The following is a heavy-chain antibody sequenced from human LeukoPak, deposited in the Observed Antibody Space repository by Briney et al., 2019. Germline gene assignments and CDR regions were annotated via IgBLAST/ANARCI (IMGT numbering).Heavy chain of an antibody. CDR3: ARDYGDYEPGRHHYYYYYMDV. Sequence: PGGSLRLSCAASGFTFSSYSLNWVRQAPGMGLEWVSSISSSSHYIYYADSVKGRFTISGDNAKNSLYLQMNSLRAEDTAVYYCARDYGDYEPGRHHYYYYYMDVWGKGTTVTVSS. D-gene: IGHD4-17*01. J-gene: IGHJ6*03. CDR1: GFTFSSYS. V-gene: IGHV3-21*01. CDR2: ISSSSHYI.